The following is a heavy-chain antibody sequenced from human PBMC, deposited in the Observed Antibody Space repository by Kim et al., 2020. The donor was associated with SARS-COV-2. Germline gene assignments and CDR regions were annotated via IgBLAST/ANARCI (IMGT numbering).Heavy chain of an antibody. CDR1: GYTFTSYA. CDR2: INAGNGNT. Sequence: ASVKVSCKASGYTFTSYAMHWVRQAPGQRLEWMGWINAGNGNTKYSQKFQGRVTITRDTSASTAYMELSSLGSEDTAVYYCARDGAGDDILTGFLGGLYYYYYYGMDVWGQGTTVTVSS. J-gene: IGHJ6*02. V-gene: IGHV1-3*01. D-gene: IGHD3-9*01. CDR3: ARDGAGDDILTGFLGGLYYYYYYGMDV.